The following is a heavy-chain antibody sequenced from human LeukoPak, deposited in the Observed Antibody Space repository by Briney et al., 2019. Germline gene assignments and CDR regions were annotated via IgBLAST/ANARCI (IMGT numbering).Heavy chain of an antibody. V-gene: IGHV3-48*03. CDR1: GFTFRNYD. CDR3: ARGPAGDPFDH. D-gene: IGHD3-16*01. Sequence: GGSLRLSCAASGFTFRNYDMNWVRQAPGKGLEWVSFIGSSGSPIYYADSVKGRFTISRDNAKNSLYLQMSSLRVEDTAVYYCARGPAGDPFDHWGQGTLVTVSS. CDR2: IGSSGSPI. J-gene: IGHJ4*02.